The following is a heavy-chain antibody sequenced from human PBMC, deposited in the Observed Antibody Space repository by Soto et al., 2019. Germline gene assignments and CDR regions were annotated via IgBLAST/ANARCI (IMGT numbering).Heavy chain of an antibody. Sequence: GGSLRLSCAASGFTFSSYAMSWVRQAPGKGLEWVSAISGSGGSTYYADSVKGRFTISRDNSKNTLYLQMNSLRAEDTAVYYCAKTWYYDILTGYYKSAIPDYWGQGTLVTVSS. D-gene: IGHD3-9*01. CDR2: ISGSGGST. CDR3: AKTWYYDILTGYYKSAIPDY. J-gene: IGHJ4*02. CDR1: GFTFSSYA. V-gene: IGHV3-23*01.